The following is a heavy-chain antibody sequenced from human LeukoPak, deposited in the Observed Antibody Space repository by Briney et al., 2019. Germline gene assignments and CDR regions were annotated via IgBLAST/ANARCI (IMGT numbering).Heavy chain of an antibody. CDR1: GGSISSYY. V-gene: IGHV4-59*01. CDR2: IYYSGST. CDR3: ARAGYSGYDAFGLDY. J-gene: IGHJ4*02. D-gene: IGHD5-12*01. Sequence: SETLSLTCTVSGGSISSYYWSWIRQPPGKGLDWIGYIYYSGSTNYNPSLKSRVTISVDTSKNQFSLKLSSVTAADTAVYYCARAGYSGYDAFGLDYWGQGTLVTVSS.